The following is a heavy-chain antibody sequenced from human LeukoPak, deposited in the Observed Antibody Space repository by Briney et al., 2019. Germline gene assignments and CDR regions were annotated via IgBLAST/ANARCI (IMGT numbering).Heavy chain of an antibody. Sequence: PSETLSLTYTVSGGSINSYYWSWIRQPPGKGLEWIGYIYYSGNTNYNPSLKSRVSISIDTSKNQLSLQLSSVTAADTAVYYCARDRDSSGLRDFDLWGRGTLVTVSA. CDR3: ARDRDSSGLRDFDL. D-gene: IGHD3-22*01. V-gene: IGHV4-59*01. CDR1: GGSINSYY. CDR2: IYYSGNT. J-gene: IGHJ2*01.